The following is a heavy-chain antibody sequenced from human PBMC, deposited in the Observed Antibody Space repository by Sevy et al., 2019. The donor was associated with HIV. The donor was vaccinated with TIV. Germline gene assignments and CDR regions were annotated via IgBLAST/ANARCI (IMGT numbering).Heavy chain of an antibody. V-gene: IGHV4-61*02. Sequence: SETLFLTCTVSGGSISSGSYYWSWIRQPAGKGLEWIGRIYTSGSTNYNPSLKSRVTMSVDTSKNQFSLKLSSVTAADTAVYYCARDAGTIPEDAFDIWGQGTMVTVSS. D-gene: IGHD1-1*01. J-gene: IGHJ3*02. CDR3: ARDAGTIPEDAFDI. CDR2: IYTSGST. CDR1: GGSISSGSYY.